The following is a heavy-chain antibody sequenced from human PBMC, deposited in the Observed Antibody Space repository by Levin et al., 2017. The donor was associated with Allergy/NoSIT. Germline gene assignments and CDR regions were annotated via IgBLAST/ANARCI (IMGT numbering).Heavy chain of an antibody. CDR2: INSDGSNK. CDR3: ARFYRSSSGGKTFDY. CDR1: GFTFSSYW. D-gene: IGHD2-2*01. Sequence: LSLTCAASGFTFSSYWMHWVRQAPGKGLVWVSRINSDGSNKNYADSVKGRFTISRDNAKNTLYLQMNSLRAEDTAVYYCARFYRSSSGGKTFDYWGQGTLVTVSS. J-gene: IGHJ4*02. V-gene: IGHV3-74*01.